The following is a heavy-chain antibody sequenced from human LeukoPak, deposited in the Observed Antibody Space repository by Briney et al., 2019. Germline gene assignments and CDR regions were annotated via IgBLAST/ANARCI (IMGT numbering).Heavy chain of an antibody. CDR3: ARMDSHGPRGNAFDI. J-gene: IGHJ3*02. Sequence: ASVKVSCKAFGYTFTSNYMHWVRQAPGQGPEWMGVISPSGGSTTYAQKFQGRVTITADKSTSTAYMELSSLRSEDTAVYYCARMDSHGPRGNAFDIRGQGTMVTVSS. D-gene: IGHD5-18*01. CDR2: ISPSGGST. CDR1: GYTFTSNY. V-gene: IGHV1-46*01.